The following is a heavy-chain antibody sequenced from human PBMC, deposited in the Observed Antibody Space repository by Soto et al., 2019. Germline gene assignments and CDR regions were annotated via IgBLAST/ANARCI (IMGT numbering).Heavy chain of an antibody. CDR3: AKLVGGSMVRGVITFLFDY. V-gene: IGHV3-23*01. J-gene: IGHJ4*02. CDR2: ISGSGGST. D-gene: IGHD3-10*01. Sequence: GGSLRLSCAASGFTFSSYAMSWVRQAPGKGLEWVSAISGSGGSTYYADSVKGRFTISRDNSKNTLYLQMNSLRAEDTAVYYCAKLVGGSMVRGVITFLFDYWGQGTLVTVSS. CDR1: GFTFSSYA.